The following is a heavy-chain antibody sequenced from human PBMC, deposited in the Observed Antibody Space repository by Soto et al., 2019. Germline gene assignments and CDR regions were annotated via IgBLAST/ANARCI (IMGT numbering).Heavy chain of an antibody. Sequence: QITLKESGPTLVKPTQTLTLTCTFSGFSFNTTGVGVGWIRQPPGRPLEWLTIIYWDDDKRYSPSLKSRLTITKDTSKDQVVPTLTNMDPVDTGTYFCAHRAVLCSGGTCYSHPFDSWGQGTLVTVSS. CDR3: AHRAVLCSGGTCYSHPFDS. J-gene: IGHJ4*02. CDR1: GFSFNTTGVG. V-gene: IGHV2-5*02. CDR2: IYWDDDK. D-gene: IGHD2-15*01.